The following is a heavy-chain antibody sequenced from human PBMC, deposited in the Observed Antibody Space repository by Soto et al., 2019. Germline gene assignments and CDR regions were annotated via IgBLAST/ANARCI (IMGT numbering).Heavy chain of an antibody. CDR3: AREGGGGSVSYYYYYYGMDV. J-gene: IGHJ6*02. CDR2: INHSGST. D-gene: IGHD3-10*01. CDR1: GGSFSGYY. V-gene: IGHV4-34*01. Sequence: SETLSLTCAVYGGSFSGYYWSWIRQPPGKGLEWIGEINHSGSTNYNPSLKSRVTISVDTSKNQFSLKLSSVTAADTAVYYCAREGGGGSVSYYYYYYGMDVWGQGITVT.